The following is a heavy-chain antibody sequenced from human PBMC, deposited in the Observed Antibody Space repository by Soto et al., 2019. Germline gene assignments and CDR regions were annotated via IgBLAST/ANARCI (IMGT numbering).Heavy chain of an antibody. CDR2: ISAYNGNT. V-gene: IGHV1-18*01. CDR3: ARGIAARYYYGMDV. CDR1: GYTFTSYG. Sequence: ASVKVSCKASGYTFTSYGISWVRQAPGQGLEWMGWISAYNGNTNYAQKLQGRVTMTTDTSTSTAYMELRSLRSDNTAVYYCARGIAARYYYGMDVWGQGTTVTVSS. D-gene: IGHD6-6*01. J-gene: IGHJ6*02.